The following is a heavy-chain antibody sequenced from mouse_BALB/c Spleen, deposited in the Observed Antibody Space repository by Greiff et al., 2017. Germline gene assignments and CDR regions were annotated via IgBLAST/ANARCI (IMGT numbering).Heavy chain of an antibody. CDR1: GFSLTSYG. V-gene: IGHV2-2*02. CDR3: ARKEIYYGNYGAMDY. D-gene: IGHD2-1*01. Sequence: QVQLQQSGPGLVQPSQSLSITCTVSGFSLTSYGVHWVRQSPGKGLEWLGVIWSGGSTDYNAAFISRLSISKDNSKGQVFFKMNSLQANDTAIYYCARKEIYYGNYGAMDYWGQGTSVTVSS. J-gene: IGHJ4*01. CDR2: IWSGGST.